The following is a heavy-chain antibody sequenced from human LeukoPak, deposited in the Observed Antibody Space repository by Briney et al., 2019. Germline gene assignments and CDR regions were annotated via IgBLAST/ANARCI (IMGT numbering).Heavy chain of an antibody. V-gene: IGHV3-21*01. J-gene: IGHJ6*03. Sequence: GGSLRLSCAASGFTFSSYSMNWVRQAPGKGLEWVSSISSSSSYIYYADSVKGRFTISRDNAKNSLYLQMNSLRAEDTAVYYCARSGGVATSGLWYYMDVWGKGTTVTVSS. D-gene: IGHD5-12*01. CDR1: GFTFSSYS. CDR3: ARSGGVATSGLWYYMDV. CDR2: ISSSSSYI.